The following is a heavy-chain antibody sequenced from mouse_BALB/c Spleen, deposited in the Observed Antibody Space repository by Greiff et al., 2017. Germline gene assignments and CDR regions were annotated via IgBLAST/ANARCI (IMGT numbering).Heavy chain of an antibody. D-gene: IGHD2-3*01. V-gene: IGHV3-8*02. CDR1: GDSITSGY. Sequence: DVQLQESGPSLVKPSQTLSLTCSVTGDSITSGYWNWIRKFPGNKLEYMGYISYSGSTYYNPSLKSRISITRDTSKNQYYLQLNSVTTEDTATYYCARRRDDGYLYWYFDVWGAGTTVTVSS. CDR2: ISYSGST. CDR3: ARRRDDGYLYWYFDV. J-gene: IGHJ1*01.